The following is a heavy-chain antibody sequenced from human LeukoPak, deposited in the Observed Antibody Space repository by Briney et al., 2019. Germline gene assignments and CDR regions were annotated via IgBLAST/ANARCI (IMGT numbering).Heavy chain of an antibody. V-gene: IGHV4-34*01. D-gene: IGHD3-22*01. CDR1: GGSFSGYY. J-gene: IGHJ3*02. CDR2: INHSGST. Sequence: SETLSLTCAVYGGSFSGYYWSWLRQPPGKGLEWIGEINHSGSTNYNPSLKSRVTISVDTSKNQFSLKLSSVTAADTAVYYCARPRPAGYYDSSGYYNAFDIWGQGTMVTVSS. CDR3: ARPRPAGYYDSSGYYNAFDI.